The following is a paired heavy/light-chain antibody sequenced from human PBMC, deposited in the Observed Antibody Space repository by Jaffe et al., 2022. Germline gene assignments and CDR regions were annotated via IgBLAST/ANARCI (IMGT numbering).Heavy chain of an antibody. CDR1: GFIFSNYD. J-gene: IGHJ4*02. CDR2: ISSDGSSI. Sequence: EVQLVESGGALVQPGGSLRLSCVASGFIFSNYDMNWVRQAPGKGLEWVSHISSDGSSIYYADSVKGRFSISRDSAKNSLFLQMNSLRAQDTAVYYCARDFGAPVSGRAHNFDYWGQGTLVAVSS. CDR3: ARDFGAPVSGRAHNFDY. D-gene: IGHD3-10*01. V-gene: IGHV3-48*03.
Light chain of an antibody. CDR1: QSVSNF. J-gene: IGKJ3*01. Sequence: DIQMTQSPSSLSASVGDRVTITCRANQSVSNFLSWYQQKAGKAPKLLIYAASSLQVGVPSRFSGSKSGTDFTLTISSLQPEDFATYFCQQSYNMPPTFGPGTKVDMK. V-gene: IGKV1-39*01. CDR3: QQSYNMPPT. CDR2: AAS.